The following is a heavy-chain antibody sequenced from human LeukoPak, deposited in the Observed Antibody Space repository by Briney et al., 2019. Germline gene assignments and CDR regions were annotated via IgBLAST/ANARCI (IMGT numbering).Heavy chain of an antibody. V-gene: IGHV1-18*01. D-gene: IGHD6-19*01. Sequence: ASVKVSCKASGYTFTSYGISWVRQAPGQGLEWMGWISAYSGNTNYAQKLQGRVSMTTDTSTSIAYMELRSLRSDDTAVYYCARVRVEQWLVSDYGMDVWGQGTTVTVSS. CDR3: ARVRVEQWLVSDYGMDV. J-gene: IGHJ6*02. CDR2: ISAYSGNT. CDR1: GYTFTSYG.